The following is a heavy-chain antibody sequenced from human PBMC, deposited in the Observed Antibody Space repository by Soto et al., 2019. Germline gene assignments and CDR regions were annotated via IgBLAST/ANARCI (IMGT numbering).Heavy chain of an antibody. Sequence: SETLSLTCTVSGGFVNSDTHSWSWIRQAPGKRLEWIGFIYSGGSTKNPSLRSRVTMSVDTSKNQFSLKLRSVIVADTAVYHCARFVRSCSATTCSTRADVWGQGITVTVSS. CDR1: GGFVNSDTHS. V-gene: IGHV4-61*01. CDR2: IYSGGST. CDR3: ARFVRSCSATTCSTRADV. J-gene: IGHJ6*02. D-gene: IGHD2-2*01.